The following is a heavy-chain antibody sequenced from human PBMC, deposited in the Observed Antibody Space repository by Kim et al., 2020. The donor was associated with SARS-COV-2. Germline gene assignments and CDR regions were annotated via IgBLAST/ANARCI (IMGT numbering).Heavy chain of an antibody. D-gene: IGHD3-10*01. CDR3: ARDIYGSGNDH. CDR2: INPNSGAR. Sequence: ASVKVSCKASGYSFTGFSMHWVRQAPGQGLEWVGRINPNSGARDYAQNFQGRVTLTSDTSINTAYMELSSLRSDDTAIYFCARDIYGSGNDHWGQGTLVT. J-gene: IGHJ4*02. CDR1: GYSFTGFS. V-gene: IGHV1-2*06.